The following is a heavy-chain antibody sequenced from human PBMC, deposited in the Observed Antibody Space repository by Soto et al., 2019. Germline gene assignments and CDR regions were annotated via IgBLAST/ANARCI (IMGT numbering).Heavy chain of an antibody. CDR3: AREGPGYDILTGYYKGDNWFDP. J-gene: IGHJ5*02. CDR1: GGTFSSYT. Sequence: SVKVSCKASGGTFSSYTISWVRQAPGQGLEWMGRIIPILGIANYAQKFQGRVTITADKSTSTAYMELSSLRSEDTAVYYCAREGPGYDILTGYYKGDNWFDPWGQGTLVTVSS. D-gene: IGHD3-9*01. CDR2: IIPILGIA. V-gene: IGHV1-69*04.